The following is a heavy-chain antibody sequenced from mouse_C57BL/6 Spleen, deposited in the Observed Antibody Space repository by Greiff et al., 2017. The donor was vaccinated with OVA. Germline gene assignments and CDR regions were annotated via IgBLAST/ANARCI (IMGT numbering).Heavy chain of an antibody. V-gene: IGHV5-17*01. CDR3: AREAGYYGNPDYFDY. CDR1: GFTFSDYG. J-gene: IGHJ2*01. CDR2: ISSGSSTI. D-gene: IGHD2-1*01. Sequence: DVQLVESGGGLVKPGGSLKLSCAASGFTFSDYGMHWVRQAPEKGLEWVAYISSGSSTIYYADTVKGRFTISRDNAKNTLFLQMTSLRSEDTAMYYCAREAGYYGNPDYFDYWGQGTTLTVSS.